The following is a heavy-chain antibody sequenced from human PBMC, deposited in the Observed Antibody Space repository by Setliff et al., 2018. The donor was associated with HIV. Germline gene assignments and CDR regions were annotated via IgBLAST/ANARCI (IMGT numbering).Heavy chain of an antibody. D-gene: IGHD3-22*01. Sequence: PGGSLRLSCAASGFTFSSYWMSWVRQAPGKGLEWVANIKQDGSEKYYVDSVKGRFTISRDNAKNSLYLQMNSLRVEDTAVYYCARVYDSSGYSLSIPGYWGQGTLVTVSS. CDR1: GFTFSSYW. J-gene: IGHJ4*01. CDR2: IKQDGSEK. V-gene: IGHV3-7*01. CDR3: ARVYDSSGYSLSIPGY.